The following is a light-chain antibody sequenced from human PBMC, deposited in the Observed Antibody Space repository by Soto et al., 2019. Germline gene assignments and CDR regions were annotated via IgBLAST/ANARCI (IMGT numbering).Light chain of an antibody. Sequence: DIPMTPSPSTLSASVGDRVTITCRASQSISSWLAWYQQQPGKAPKLLIYKASSLESGVPSRFSGSGSGTEFTLTISSLQPDDFATYYCQQYNSYSWTFGQGTKVDI. CDR1: QSISSW. CDR3: QQYNSYSWT. V-gene: IGKV1-5*03. J-gene: IGKJ1*01. CDR2: KAS.